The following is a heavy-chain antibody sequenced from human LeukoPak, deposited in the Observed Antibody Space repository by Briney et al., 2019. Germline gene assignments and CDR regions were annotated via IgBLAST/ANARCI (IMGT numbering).Heavy chain of an antibody. Sequence: SETLSLTCAVYGGSFSGYYWSWIRQPPGKGLEWIGEINHSGSTNYNPSLKSRVTISVDTSKNQFSLKLSSVTAADTALYYCARGRSRYSGYDSPGFPFDYWGQGTLVTVSS. CDR2: INHSGST. J-gene: IGHJ4*02. V-gene: IGHV4-34*01. D-gene: IGHD5-12*01. CDR3: ARGRSRYSGYDSPGFPFDY. CDR1: GGSFSGYY.